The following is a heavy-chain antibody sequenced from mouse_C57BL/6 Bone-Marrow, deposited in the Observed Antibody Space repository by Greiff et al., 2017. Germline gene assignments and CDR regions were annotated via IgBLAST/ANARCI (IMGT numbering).Heavy chain of an antibody. CDR1: GFTFSDYG. CDR2: ISSGSSTI. D-gene: IGHD1-1*01. V-gene: IGHV5-17*01. CDR3: ARSGYYGSSCYWYFDV. J-gene: IGHJ1*03. Sequence: EVKLMESGGGLVKPGGSLKLSCAASGFTFSDYGMHWVRQAPEKGLEWVAYISSGSSTIYYADTVKGRFTISRDNAKNTLFLQMTSLRSEDTAMYYCARSGYYGSSCYWYFDVWGTGTTVTVSS.